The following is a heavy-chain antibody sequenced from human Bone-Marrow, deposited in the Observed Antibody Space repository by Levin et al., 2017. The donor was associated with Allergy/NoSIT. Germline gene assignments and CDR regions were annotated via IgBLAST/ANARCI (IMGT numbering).Heavy chain of an antibody. CDR1: GFTFSSYS. CDR2: ISSSSSTI. CDR3: ARDGRYDFWSGYYTGSGDY. V-gene: IGHV3-48*02. Sequence: LSLTCAASGFTFSSYSMNWVRQAPGKGLEWVSYISSSSSTIYYADSVKGRFTISRDNAKNSLYLQMNSLRDEDTAVYYCARDGRYDFWSGYYTGSGDYWGQGTLVTVSS. D-gene: IGHD3-3*01. J-gene: IGHJ4*02.